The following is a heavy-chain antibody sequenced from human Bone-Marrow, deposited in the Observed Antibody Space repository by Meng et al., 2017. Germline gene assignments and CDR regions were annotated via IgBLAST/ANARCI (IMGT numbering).Heavy chain of an antibody. CDR1: GGTFSSYA. J-gene: IGHJ4*02. V-gene: IGHV1-69*01. CDR3: ASMTTVTVDYYFDY. CDR2: IIPIFGTA. D-gene: IGHD4-17*01. Sequence: VQLVQAGAGVKKPGSSVKVSCKASGGTFSSYAISWVRQAPGQGLEWMGGIIPIFGTANYAQKFQGRVTITADESTSTAYMELSSLRSEDTAVYYCASMTTVTVDYYFDYWGQGTLVTVSS.